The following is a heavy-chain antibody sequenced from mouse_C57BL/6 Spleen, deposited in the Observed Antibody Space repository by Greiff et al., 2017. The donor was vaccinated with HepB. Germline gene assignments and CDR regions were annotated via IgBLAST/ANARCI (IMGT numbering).Heavy chain of an antibody. Sequence: QVTLKVSGPGILQSSQTLSLTCSFSGFSLSTSGMGVSWIRQPSGKGLEWLAHIYWDDDKRYNPSPKSRLTISKDTSRNQVFLKITSVDTADTATYYCARRAPRTGKAMDYWGQGTSVTVSS. CDR2: IYWDDDK. CDR3: ARRAPRTGKAMDY. CDR1: GFSLSTSGMG. V-gene: IGHV8-12*01. D-gene: IGHD4-1*01. J-gene: IGHJ4*01.